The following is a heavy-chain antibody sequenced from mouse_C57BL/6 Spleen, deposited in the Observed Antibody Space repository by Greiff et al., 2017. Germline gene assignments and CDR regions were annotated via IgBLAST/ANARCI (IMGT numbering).Heavy chain of an antibody. Sequence: QVQLQQPGAELVRPGSSVKLSCKASGYTFTSYWMHWVKQRPIQGLEWIGNIDPSDSETHYNQKFKDKAPLTVDKSSSTAYMQLSSLTSEDSAVYYCARRDGYYDYAMDYWGQGTSVTVSS. V-gene: IGHV1-52*01. J-gene: IGHJ4*01. D-gene: IGHD2-3*01. CDR2: IDPSDSET. CDR1: GYTFTSYW. CDR3: ARRDGYYDYAMDY.